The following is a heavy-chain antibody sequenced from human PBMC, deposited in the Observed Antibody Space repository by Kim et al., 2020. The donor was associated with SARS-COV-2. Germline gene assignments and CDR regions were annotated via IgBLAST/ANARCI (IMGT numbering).Heavy chain of an antibody. Sequence: GGSLRLSCAASGFTFSSYGMHWVRQAPGKGLEWVAVISYDGSNKYYADSVKGRFTISRDNSKNTLYLQMNSLRAEDTAVYYCAKLVGEWELLRDYYYGM. CDR1: GFTFSSYG. CDR2: ISYDGSNK. CDR3: AKLVGEWELLRDYYYGM. D-gene: IGHD1-26*01. J-gene: IGHJ6*01. V-gene: IGHV3-30*18.